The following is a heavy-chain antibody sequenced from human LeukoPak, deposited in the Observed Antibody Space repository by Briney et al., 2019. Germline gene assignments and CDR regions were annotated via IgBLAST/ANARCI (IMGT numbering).Heavy chain of an antibody. CDR3: ARDGSGYGPYFDY. Sequence: PGGSLRLSCAASGFTFSSYAMSWVRQAPGKGLEWVSYISSSSSTIYYADSVKGRFTISRDNAKNSLYLQMNSLRAEDTAVYYCARDGSGYGPYFDYWGQGTLVTVSS. J-gene: IGHJ4*02. D-gene: IGHD5-18*01. CDR2: ISSSSSTI. CDR1: GFTFSSYA. V-gene: IGHV3-48*01.